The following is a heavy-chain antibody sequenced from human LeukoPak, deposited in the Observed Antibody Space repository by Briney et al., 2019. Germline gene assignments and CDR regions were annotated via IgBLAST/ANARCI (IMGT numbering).Heavy chain of an antibody. CDR3: TRVFRRDGYNSFDY. D-gene: IGHD5-24*01. CDR1: GFTFGDYE. V-gene: IGHV3-49*04. CDR2: IRSKTYRGTT. Sequence: PGGSLRLSCTASGFTFGDYEMSWVRQAPGKGLEWVGFIRSKTYRGTTEYAASVKGRFTISRDDSKSIAYLQMNSLKTEDTAVYYCTRVFRRDGYNSFDYWGQRTLVTVSS. J-gene: IGHJ4*02.